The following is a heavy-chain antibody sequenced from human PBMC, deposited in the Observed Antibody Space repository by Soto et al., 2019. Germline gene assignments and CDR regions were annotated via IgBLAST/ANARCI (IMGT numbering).Heavy chain of an antibody. Sequence: QITLKESGPTLVKPTQTLTLTCTFSGFSLSTSGVGVVWVRQPRAKALEWLALIYWVDDKRYSPALKSRPTITKDSSKIQVVLTKTHMDPVVTAIYYCANFSHYRGGTWLVRRETSIFDYWGQGTLVTVSS. V-gene: IGHV2-5*02. J-gene: IGHJ4*02. CDR1: GFSLSTSGVG. D-gene: IGHD6-19*01. CDR3: ANFSHYRGGTWLVRRETSIFDY. CDR2: IYWVDDK.